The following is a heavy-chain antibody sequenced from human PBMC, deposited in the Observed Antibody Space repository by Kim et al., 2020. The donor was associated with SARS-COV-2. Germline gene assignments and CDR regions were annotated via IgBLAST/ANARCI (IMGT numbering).Heavy chain of an antibody. J-gene: IGHJ4*02. Sequence: GGSLRLSCAASGFTFSSYAMSWVRQAPGKGLEWVSAISGSGGSTYYADSVKGRFTISRDNSKNTLYLQMNSLRAEDTAVYYCAKDPLWFGELFVFDYWGQGTLVTVSS. V-gene: IGHV3-23*01. CDR2: ISGSGGST. CDR3: AKDPLWFGELFVFDY. CDR1: GFTFSSYA. D-gene: IGHD3-10*01.